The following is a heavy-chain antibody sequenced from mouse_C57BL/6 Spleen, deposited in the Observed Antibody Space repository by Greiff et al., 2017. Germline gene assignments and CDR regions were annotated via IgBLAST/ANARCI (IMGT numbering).Heavy chain of an antibody. Sequence: VQLQQPGTELVKPGASVKLSCKASGYTFTSSWMHWVKQRPGQGLEWIGNINPSNGGTNYNEKFKSKATLTVDKSSSTAYMQLSSLTSEDSAVYYCARGYYGYDGAMDDWGQGTSVTVSS. J-gene: IGHJ4*01. CDR1: GYTFTSSW. CDR2: INPSNGGT. V-gene: IGHV1-53*01. D-gene: IGHD2-2*01. CDR3: ARGYYGYDGAMDD.